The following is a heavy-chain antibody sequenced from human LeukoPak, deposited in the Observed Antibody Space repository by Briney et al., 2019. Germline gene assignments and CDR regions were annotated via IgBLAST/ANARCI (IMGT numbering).Heavy chain of an antibody. CDR1: GFTFSSYA. CDR3: AKDPSWRGSGSYYKYFDY. Sequence: PGRSLRLSCAASGFTFSSYAMHWVRQAPGKGLEWVAVISYDGSNKYYADSVKGRFTISRNNSKNTLYLQMNSLRAEDTAVYCCAKDPSWRGSGSYYKYFDYWGQGTLVTVSS. CDR2: ISYDGSNK. D-gene: IGHD3-10*01. J-gene: IGHJ4*02. V-gene: IGHV3-30*04.